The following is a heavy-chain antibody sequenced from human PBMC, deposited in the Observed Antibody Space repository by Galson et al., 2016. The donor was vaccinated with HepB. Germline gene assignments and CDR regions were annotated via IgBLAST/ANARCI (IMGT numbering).Heavy chain of an antibody. CDR3: ARGRLTMVRGLNGYYFDL. D-gene: IGHD3-10*01. V-gene: IGHV3-7*03. Sequence: GSLRLSCAGPGFISSRYWMSWFRQAPGKGLEWVANIKQEGSEKFYVDSLKGRLTISRDNAKNSLFLQMNSLRADDTAVCYCARGRLTMVRGLNGYYFDLWGQGTLVTVSS. CDR2: IKQEGSEK. CDR1: GFISSRYW. J-gene: IGHJ4*02.